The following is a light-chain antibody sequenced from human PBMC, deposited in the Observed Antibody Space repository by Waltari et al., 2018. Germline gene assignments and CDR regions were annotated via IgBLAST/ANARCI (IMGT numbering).Light chain of an antibody. CDR1: SSDVGNYNL. J-gene: IGLJ1*01. CDR3: CSYAGHSTYV. Sequence: QSALTQPASVSGSPGQSITISCTGTSSDVGNYNLVYWYQQHPGKAPKLMVYEVSQRPAGVSNRFSGSKSGNTASLTISGLQPEDETDYYCCSYAGHSTYVFGTGTKVTVL. V-gene: IGLV2-23*02. CDR2: EVS.